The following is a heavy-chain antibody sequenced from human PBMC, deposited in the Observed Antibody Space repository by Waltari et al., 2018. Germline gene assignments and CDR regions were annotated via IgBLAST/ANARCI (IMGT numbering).Heavy chain of an antibody. CDR2: THFTGST. D-gene: IGHD3-10*01. V-gene: IGHV4-39*01. CDR1: GGSISTNGHY. CDR3: ARGRFTMVPRGMDV. J-gene: IGHJ6*02. Sequence: QLQLQESGPGLVKPSETLSLTCTVSGGSISTNGHYWGWIRQPPGKGLEWIGSTHFTGSTYYSPSLKNRITVSVDTSKNEFSLKLSFLTAADTAVYYCARGRFTMVPRGMDVWGQGTTVTVSS.